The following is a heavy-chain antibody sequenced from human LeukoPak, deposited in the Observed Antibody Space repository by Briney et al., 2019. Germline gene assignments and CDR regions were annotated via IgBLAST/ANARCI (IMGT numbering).Heavy chain of an antibody. Sequence: SETLSLTCTVSGVSISSYYWSWIRQPPGKGLEWIGYIYHSGSTNYNPSLKSQVTISVDTSKNQFSLKLSSVTAADTAVYYCARVEGNWFDPWGQGTLVTVSS. CDR3: ARVEGNWFDP. CDR1: GVSISSYY. V-gene: IGHV4-59*01. CDR2: IYHSGST. J-gene: IGHJ5*02.